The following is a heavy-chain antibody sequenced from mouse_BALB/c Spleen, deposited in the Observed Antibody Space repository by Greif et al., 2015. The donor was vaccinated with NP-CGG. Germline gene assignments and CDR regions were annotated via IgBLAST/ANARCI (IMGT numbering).Heavy chain of an antibody. CDR1: GYAFSSYW. J-gene: IGHJ2*01. V-gene: IGHV1-80*01. CDR2: IYPGDGDT. Sequence: QVQLQQSGAELVRPGSSVKISCKASGYAFSSYWMNWVKQRPGQGLEWIGQIYPGDGDTNYNGKFKGKATLTADKSSSTAYMQLSSLTSEDSAVYFCAREGYGSSYFDYWGQGTTLTVSS. D-gene: IGHD1-1*01. CDR3: AREGYGSSYFDY.